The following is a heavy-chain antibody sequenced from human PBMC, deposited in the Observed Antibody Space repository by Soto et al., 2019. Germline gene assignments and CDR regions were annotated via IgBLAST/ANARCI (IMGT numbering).Heavy chain of an antibody. CDR3: ARREWSPHDYYYGMDV. D-gene: IGHD3-3*01. Sequence: SVKVSCKASGGTFSSYAISWVRQAPGQGLEWMGGIIPIFGTTNSAQKFQGRVTITADESTSTAYMELSSLRSEDTAVYYCARREWSPHDYYYGMDVWGQGTKVTVSS. CDR1: GGTFSSYA. J-gene: IGHJ6*01. V-gene: IGHV1-69*13. CDR2: IIPIFGTT.